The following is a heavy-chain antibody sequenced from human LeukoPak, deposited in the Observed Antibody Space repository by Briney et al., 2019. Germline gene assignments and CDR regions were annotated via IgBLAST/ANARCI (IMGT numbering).Heavy chain of an antibody. V-gene: IGHV1-46*01. CDR3: ARASASYGCDY. Sequence: ASVRVSCKASGYTFTSYYMHWVRQAPGQGLEGMGIINPSGGSTSYAQKFQGRVTMTRDTSTSTVYMELSSLRSEDTAVYYCARASASYGCDYWGQGTLVTVSS. CDR2: INPSGGST. CDR1: GYTFTSYY. J-gene: IGHJ4*02. D-gene: IGHD5-18*01.